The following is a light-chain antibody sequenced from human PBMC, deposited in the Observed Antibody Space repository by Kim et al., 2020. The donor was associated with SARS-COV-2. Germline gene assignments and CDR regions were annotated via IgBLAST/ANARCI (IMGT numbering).Light chain of an antibody. CDR2: EDS. Sequence: QSALNQPASVSGSPGQSITLSCTGTSSDIGSYTSVSWFQHHPAKAPKLLIYEDSTRPSGVSDRFYAFRTGNTASQTISGLHTEDEADYYCCSYAGGGTYVFGTGTKRTVL. CDR1: SSDIGSYTS. CDR3: CSYAGGGTYV. V-gene: IGLV2-23*01. J-gene: IGLJ1*01.